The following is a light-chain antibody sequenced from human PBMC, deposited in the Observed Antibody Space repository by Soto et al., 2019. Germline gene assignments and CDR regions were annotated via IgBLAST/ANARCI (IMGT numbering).Light chain of an antibody. CDR2: GST. CDR3: QQSGGSTLYS. J-gene: IGKJ2*01. Sequence: DIVLTQSPGTLSLSPGERATLSCRASQNVDSTYLAWYQQKPGQAPRLVIYGSTRRAPGVPDRFSGSGSGTDFTLTISRLDPEDFAVYFCQQSGGSTLYSCGPGTKVDIK. CDR1: QNVDSTY. V-gene: IGKV3-20*01.